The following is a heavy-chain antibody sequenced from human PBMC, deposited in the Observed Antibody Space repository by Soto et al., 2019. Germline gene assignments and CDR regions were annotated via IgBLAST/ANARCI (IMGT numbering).Heavy chain of an antibody. D-gene: IGHD4-17*01. CDR3: ARGMTTVTTVRQNWFDP. CDR1: GYTFTSYY. CDR2: INPSGGGT. V-gene: IGHV1-46*01. J-gene: IGHJ5*02. Sequence: ASVKVSCKASGYTFTSYYMHWVLQAPGQGLEWMGIINPSGGGTSYAQKFQGRVTMTRDTSTSTVYMELSSLRSEDTAVYYCARGMTTVTTVRQNWFDPWGQGTLVTVSS.